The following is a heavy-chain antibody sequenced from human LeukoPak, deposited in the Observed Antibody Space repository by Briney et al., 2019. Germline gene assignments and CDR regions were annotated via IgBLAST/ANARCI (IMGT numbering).Heavy chain of an antibody. V-gene: IGHV5-51*01. CDR2: IYPGDSDT. CDR3: ARLPYGGNAGRRNYFQH. J-gene: IGHJ1*01. Sequence: GESLKISCKGSGYSFTSYWIGWVRQMPGKGLDWMGIIYPGDSDTRYSPSFQGQVTISADKSISTAYLQWSSLKASDTAMYHCARLPYGGNAGRRNYFQHWGQGTLVTVSS. D-gene: IGHD4-23*01. CDR1: GYSFTSYW.